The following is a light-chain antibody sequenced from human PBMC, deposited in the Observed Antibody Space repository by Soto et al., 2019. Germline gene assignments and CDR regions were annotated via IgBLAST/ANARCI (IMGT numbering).Light chain of an antibody. CDR3: QQRTDWGS. J-gene: IGKJ4*01. V-gene: IGKV3-11*01. Sequence: EVVLTQSPATLSLSPGERATLSCRASQSVGDQFAWYQQKPAQSPRLLIYCASNRGSGISARFSGSGSGTDFTLTIASLEPEASAVYYWQQRTDWGSFGGGTRVEIK. CDR2: CAS. CDR1: QSVGDQ.